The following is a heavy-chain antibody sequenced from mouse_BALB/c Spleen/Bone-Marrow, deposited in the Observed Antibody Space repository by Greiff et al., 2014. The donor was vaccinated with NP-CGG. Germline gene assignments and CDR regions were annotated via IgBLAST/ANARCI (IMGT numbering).Heavy chain of an antibody. CDR3: ARITTATGAMDY. D-gene: IGHD1-2*01. J-gene: IGHJ4*01. V-gene: IGHV2-9*02. CDR2: IWADGSA. Sequence: VQLVESGPGLVAPSQSLSITCTVSGFSLTSYGVHWVRQPPGKGLEWLGVIWADGSANYISALMSRLSIRKDYSKSQVFLKMNSPQTDDTAMYYCARITTATGAMDYWGQGTSVTVSS. CDR1: GFSLTSYG.